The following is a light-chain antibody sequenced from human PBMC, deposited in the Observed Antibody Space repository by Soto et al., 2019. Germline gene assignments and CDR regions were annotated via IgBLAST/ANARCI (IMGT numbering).Light chain of an antibody. CDR2: GAS. J-gene: IGKJ1*01. CDR3: QQYGSALKWT. CDR1: QSMGSN. Sequence: EIVMTQSPATLSVSPGERATLSCRASQSMGSNLAWYQQKPGQVPRLLIYGASRRAPGIPDRFSGSGSGTDFTLTISRLEPEDSAVYYCQQYGSALKWTFGLGTKVDI. V-gene: IGKV3-20*01.